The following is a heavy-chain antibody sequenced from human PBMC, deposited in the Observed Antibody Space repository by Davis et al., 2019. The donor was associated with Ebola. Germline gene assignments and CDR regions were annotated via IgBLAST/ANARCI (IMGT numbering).Heavy chain of an antibody. CDR2: IIPIFGTA. CDR3: AREGSGWSDVTTFNHYGTDV. J-gene: IGHJ6*02. Sequence: SVKVSCKASGGTFSSYAISWVRQAPGQGLEWMGGIIPIFGTANYAQKFQGRVTITADKSTSTAYMELSSLRSEDTAVYYCAREGSGWSDVTTFNHYGTDVWGQGTTVTVSS. CDR1: GGTFSSYA. V-gene: IGHV1-69*06. D-gene: IGHD6-19*01.